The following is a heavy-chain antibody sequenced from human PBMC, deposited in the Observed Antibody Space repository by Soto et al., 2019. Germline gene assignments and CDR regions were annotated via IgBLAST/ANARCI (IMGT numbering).Heavy chain of an antibody. J-gene: IGHJ4*02. Sequence: GGSLRLSCEGSGFTFSDYYISWIRQAPGKGLEWISYSSNSGTFSRYADSVKGRFTISRDNSKNTLYLQMNSLRAEDTAVYYCAKDLDYYDSSADYWGQGTLVTVSS. CDR2: SSNSGTFS. D-gene: IGHD3-22*01. CDR3: AKDLDYYDSSADY. CDR1: GFTFSDYY. V-gene: IGHV3-11*05.